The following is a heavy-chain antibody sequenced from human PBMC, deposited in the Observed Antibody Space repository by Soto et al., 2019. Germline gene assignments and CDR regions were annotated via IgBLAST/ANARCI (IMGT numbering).Heavy chain of an antibody. J-gene: IGHJ4*02. CDR2: ISGSGSPV. Sequence: EVQLVESGGVLVQPGGSPRLSCAASGFSLSSYSMTWVRQAPGKGLEWVSYISGSGSPVFYADSVKGRFTVSKDNARNSLYLQMNSLRAEDTAVYYCARGCSGSCWFNYWGQGTLVTVSS. V-gene: IGHV3-48*04. CDR3: ARGCSGSCWFNY. CDR1: GFSLSSYS. D-gene: IGHD2-15*01.